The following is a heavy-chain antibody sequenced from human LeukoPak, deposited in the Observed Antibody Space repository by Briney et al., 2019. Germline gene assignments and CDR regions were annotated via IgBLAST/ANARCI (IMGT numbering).Heavy chain of an antibody. CDR1: GFTFSSYA. Sequence: GGSLRLSCAASGFTFSSYAMSWVRQAPGKGLEWVSAISGSGGSTYYADSVKGRFTISRDNSKNTLYLQMNSLRAEDTAVYYFAKSSVGSGWNFDYWGQGTLVTVSS. CDR3: AKSSVGSGWNFDY. D-gene: IGHD6-19*01. J-gene: IGHJ4*02. CDR2: ISGSGGST. V-gene: IGHV3-23*01.